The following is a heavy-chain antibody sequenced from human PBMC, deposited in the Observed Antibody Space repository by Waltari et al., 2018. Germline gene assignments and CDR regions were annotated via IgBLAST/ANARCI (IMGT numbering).Heavy chain of an antibody. CDR2: IYHSGST. V-gene: IGHV4-38-2*02. CDR1: GYSISSGYY. Sequence: QVQLQESGPGLVKPSETLSLTCAVSGYSISSGYYWGWIRQPPGKGLEWIGSIYHSGSTYDNPSRKSRVTISVDTSKNQFSLKLSAVTAADTAVYYCARDSVMYYYDSSGDNYRDYWGQGTLVTVSS. D-gene: IGHD3-22*01. CDR3: ARDSVMYYYDSSGDNYRDY. J-gene: IGHJ4*02.